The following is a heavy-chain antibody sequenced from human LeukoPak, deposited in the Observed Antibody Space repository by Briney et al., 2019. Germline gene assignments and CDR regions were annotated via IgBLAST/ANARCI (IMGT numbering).Heavy chain of an antibody. J-gene: IGHJ4*02. CDR3: AKGGVRPHLQYFDY. Sequence: GWSLRLSCAASGFTFSNYAMHWVRQAPGKGLEWVALISYDGSNKYYADSVKGRFTFSRDNSKNTLYMQMNSLRAEDTAVYYCAKGGVRPHLQYFDYWGQGTLVTVSS. D-gene: IGHD3-10*01. CDR1: GFTFSNYA. CDR2: ISYDGSNK. V-gene: IGHV3-30*04.